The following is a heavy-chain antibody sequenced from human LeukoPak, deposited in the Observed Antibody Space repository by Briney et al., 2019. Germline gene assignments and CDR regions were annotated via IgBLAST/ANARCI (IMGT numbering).Heavy chain of an antibody. D-gene: IGHD5-18*01. J-gene: IGHJ4*02. Sequence: GGTLRLYCAAPGFTFSSYGMHWVRQAPGKGLEWVAVIWYDGSNKYYADAVKGRFTISRDNSKNTLYLQMNSLRAEDTAVYYCARDVSGYSYGYPLGCWGQGTLVTVSS. CDR3: ARDVSGYSYGYPLGC. CDR1: GFTFSSYG. CDR2: IWYDGSNK. V-gene: IGHV3-33*01.